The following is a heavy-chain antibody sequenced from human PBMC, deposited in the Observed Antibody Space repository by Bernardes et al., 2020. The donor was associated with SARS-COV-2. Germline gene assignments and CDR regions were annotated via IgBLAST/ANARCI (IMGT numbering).Heavy chain of an antibody. D-gene: IGHD3-22*01. V-gene: IGHV1-2*02. Sequence: ASVKVSCKASGYTFTGYYIHWVRQAPGQGLEWKGWINPNSGGTNYAQKFQGRVTMTRDTSISTAYMELSRLRSDDTAVFYCALPPTNYDRFGMDLWGQGTTVTVSS. CDR3: ALPPTNYDRFGMDL. CDR1: GYTFTGYY. CDR2: INPNSGGT. J-gene: IGHJ6*02.